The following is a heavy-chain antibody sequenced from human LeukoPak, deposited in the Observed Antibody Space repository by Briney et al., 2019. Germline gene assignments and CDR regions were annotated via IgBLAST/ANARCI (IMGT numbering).Heavy chain of an antibody. CDR3: ARDPYYDSSGYNGY. Sequence: PGGSLRLSCAASGFTVGSNYMSWVRQAPGKGLESVSVIYSGGSTYCADSVKGRFTISRDNSKNTLYLQMNSLRAEDTAVYYCARDPYYDSSGYNGYWGQGTLVTVSS. CDR2: IYSGGST. D-gene: IGHD3-22*01. CDR1: GFTVGSNY. J-gene: IGHJ4*02. V-gene: IGHV3-53*01.